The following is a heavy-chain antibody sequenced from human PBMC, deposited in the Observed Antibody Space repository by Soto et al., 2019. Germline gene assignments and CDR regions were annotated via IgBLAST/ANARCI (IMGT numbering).Heavy chain of an antibody. J-gene: IGHJ6*02. CDR3: ARGPYYDSSGYYFVPHYYGMDV. CDR1: GYTFTSYG. CDR2: ISAYNGNT. V-gene: IGHV1-18*04. D-gene: IGHD3-22*01. Sequence: QVQLVQSGAEVKKPGASVKVSCKASGYTFTSYGISWVRQAPGQGLEWMGWISAYNGNTNYAQKLQGRVTMTTDTSTSTAYMELRSLGSDDTAVYYCARGPYYDSSGYYFVPHYYGMDVWGQGTTVTVSS.